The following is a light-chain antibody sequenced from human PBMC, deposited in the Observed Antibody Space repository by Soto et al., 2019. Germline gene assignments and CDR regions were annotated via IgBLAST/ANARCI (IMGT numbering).Light chain of an antibody. CDR3: CSYTGSSSSYV. V-gene: IGLV2-14*01. CDR2: EVS. J-gene: IGLJ1*01. CDR1: SSDVGGYDY. Sequence: QSVLTQPASVSGSPGQSITISCTGTSSDVGGYDYVSWYQHHPGKAPKLMIYEVSNRPSGLSDRFSGSKSGNTASLTISGLQAEDEADYFCCSYTGSSSSYVFGTGTKVTVL.